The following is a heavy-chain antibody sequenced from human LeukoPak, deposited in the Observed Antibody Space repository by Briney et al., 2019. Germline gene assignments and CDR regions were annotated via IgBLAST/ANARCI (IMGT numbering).Heavy chain of an antibody. D-gene: IGHD3-10*01. V-gene: IGHV4-59*11. CDR1: GGSISPLY. J-gene: IGHJ4*02. CDR2: IYYSGTT. Sequence: SETLTLTCTVSGGSISPLYWSWIRQPPGKGLEFIGYIYYSGTTNYNPSLKSRVTLSVDTSKNQFSLKLSYVTAADTAVYYCARGGVSAKYYFDSWGQGTLVTVSS. CDR3: ARGGVSAKYYFDS.